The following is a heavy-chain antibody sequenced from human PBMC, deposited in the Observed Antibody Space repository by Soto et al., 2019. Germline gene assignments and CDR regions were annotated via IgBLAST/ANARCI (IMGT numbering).Heavy chain of an antibody. D-gene: IGHD3-3*01. CDR3: AKETNYDFWSGYPYGAFDI. CDR1: GFTFDDYA. V-gene: IGHV3-9*01. Sequence: GGSLRLSCAASGFTFDDYAMHWVRQAPGKGLEWVSGISWNSGSIGYADSVKGRFTISRDNAKNSLYLQMNSLRAEDTALYYCAKETNYDFWSGYPYGAFDIWGQGTMVTVSS. CDR2: ISWNSGSI. J-gene: IGHJ3*02.